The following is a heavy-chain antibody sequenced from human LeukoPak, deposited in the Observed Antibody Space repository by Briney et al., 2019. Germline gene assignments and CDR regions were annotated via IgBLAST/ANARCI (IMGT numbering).Heavy chain of an antibody. V-gene: IGHV4-61*02. J-gene: IGHJ4*02. CDR3: ASQYYYGSGTFDY. D-gene: IGHD3-10*01. Sequence: PSETLSLTCTVSGGSISSGSYYWRWIRQPAGKGLEWIGRIYTSGSTNYNLSLKSRVTISVDTSKNQFSLKLSSVTAADTAVYYCASQYYYGSGTFDYWGQGTLVTVSS. CDR2: IYTSGST. CDR1: GGSISSGSYY.